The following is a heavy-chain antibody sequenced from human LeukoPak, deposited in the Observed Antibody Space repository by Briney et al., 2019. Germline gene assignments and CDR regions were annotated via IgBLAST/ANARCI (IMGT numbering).Heavy chain of an antibody. V-gene: IGHV1-69*04. Sequence: ASVKVSCKASGGTFSSYAISWVRQAPGQGLEWMGRIIPILGIANYAQKFQGRVTITADKSTSTAYMELSSLRSEDTAVYYCARDPLIEMATIYYFDYWGQGTLVTVPS. J-gene: IGHJ4*02. CDR3: ARDPLIEMATIYYFDY. CDR1: GGTFSSYA. CDR2: IIPILGIA. D-gene: IGHD5-24*01.